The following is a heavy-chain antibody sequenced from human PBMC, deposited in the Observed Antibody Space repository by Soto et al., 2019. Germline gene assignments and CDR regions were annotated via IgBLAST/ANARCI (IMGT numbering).Heavy chain of an antibody. Sequence: SETLSLTCAVYGGSFSGYYWSWIRQPPGKGLEWIGEINHSGSTNYNPSLKSRVTISVDTSKNQFSLKLSSVTAADTAVYYCARGLTSYYDFWSGYYSGCYYYYMDVWGKGTTVTVSS. D-gene: IGHD3-3*01. CDR1: GGSFSGYY. CDR2: INHSGST. J-gene: IGHJ6*03. CDR3: ARGLTSYYDFWSGYYSGCYYYYMDV. V-gene: IGHV4-34*01.